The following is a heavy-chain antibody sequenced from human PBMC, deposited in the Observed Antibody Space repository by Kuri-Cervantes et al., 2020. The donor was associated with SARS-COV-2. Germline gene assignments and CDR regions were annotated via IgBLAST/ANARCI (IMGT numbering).Heavy chain of an antibody. J-gene: IGHJ4*02. CDR2: INPSGGST. V-gene: IGHV1-46*01. D-gene: IGHD3-3*01. CDR3: ARAGDVYDFWSGYYFPPRF. CDR1: GYTFTSYY. Sequence: ASVKVSCKASGYTFTSYYMHWVRQAPGQGLEWMGIINPSGGSTSYAQKFQGRVTMTRDTSTSTVYMELSSLRSDDTAVYYCARAGDVYDFWSGYYFPPRFWGQGTLVTSPQ.